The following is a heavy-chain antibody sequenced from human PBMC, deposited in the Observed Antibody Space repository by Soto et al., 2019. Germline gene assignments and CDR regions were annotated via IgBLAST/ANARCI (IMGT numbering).Heavy chain of an antibody. CDR1: GGSISSSNW. Sequence: PSETLSLTCAVSGGSISSSNWWSWVRQPPGKGLEWIGEIYHSGSTNYNPSLKSRVTISVDKSKNQFSLKMSSVTAAATAVYYCARDERGRDSSSPRPYYYYAMDVWGQGTTVTVSS. CDR3: ARDERGRDSSSPRPYYYYAMDV. CDR2: IYHSGST. V-gene: IGHV4-4*02. J-gene: IGHJ6*02. D-gene: IGHD6-6*01.